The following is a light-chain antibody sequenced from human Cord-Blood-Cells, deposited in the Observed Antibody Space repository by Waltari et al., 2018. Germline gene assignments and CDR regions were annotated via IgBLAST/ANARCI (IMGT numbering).Light chain of an antibody. V-gene: IGLV1-36*01. Sequence: QSVLTQPPSVSEAPRQRVTISCSGSSSNIGNNAVNWYQQLPGKAPQLLIYYDDPLPPAVSDRFSGSKSGTSASLAISGLQSEDEADYYCAAWDDSLNGYVFGTGTKVTVL. CDR3: AAWDDSLNGYV. J-gene: IGLJ1*01. CDR2: YDD. CDR1: SSNIGNNA.